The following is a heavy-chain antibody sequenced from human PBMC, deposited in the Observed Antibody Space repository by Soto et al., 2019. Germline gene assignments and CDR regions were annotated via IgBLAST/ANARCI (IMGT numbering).Heavy chain of an antibody. V-gene: IGHV1-24*01. CDR1: GYTLTELS. J-gene: IGHJ5*02. CDR2: FDPEDGET. CDR3: ATAGVKSFGFDP. D-gene: IGHD3-10*01. Sequence: ASVKVSCKFSGYTLTELSMHWARQAPGKGLEWMGGFDPEDGETIYAQKFQGRVTMTEDTSTDTAYMELSSLRSEDTAVYYCATAGVKSFGFDPWGQGTLVTVSS.